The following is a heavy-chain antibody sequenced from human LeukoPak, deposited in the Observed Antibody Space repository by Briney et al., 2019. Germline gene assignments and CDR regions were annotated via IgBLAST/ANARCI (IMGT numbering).Heavy chain of an antibody. CDR2: ISSSSSYI. J-gene: IGHJ4*02. V-gene: IGHV3-21*01. CDR3: ARDHTDTWVPFDY. D-gene: IGHD1-26*01. CDR1: GFTFSSYS. Sequence: GGSLRLSCAASGFTFSSYSMNWVRQAPGKGLEWVSSISSSSSYIYYADSVKGRFTISRDNAKNSLYLQMNSLRAEDTAVYYCARDHTDTWVPFDYWGQGTLVTVSS.